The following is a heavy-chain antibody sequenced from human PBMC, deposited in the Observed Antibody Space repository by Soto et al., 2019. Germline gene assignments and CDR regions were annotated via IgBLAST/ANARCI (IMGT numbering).Heavy chain of an antibody. CDR1: GFTFSSYG. Sequence: PGGSLRLSCAASGFTFSSYGMHWVRQAPGKGLEWVAVISYDGSNKYYADSVKGRFTISRDNSKNTLYLQMNSLRAEDTAVYYCAKEWQRYSGSYQNPYYYYGMDVWGQGTTVTVSS. D-gene: IGHD1-26*01. J-gene: IGHJ6*02. CDR2: ISYDGSNK. V-gene: IGHV3-30*18. CDR3: AKEWQRYSGSYQNPYYYYGMDV.